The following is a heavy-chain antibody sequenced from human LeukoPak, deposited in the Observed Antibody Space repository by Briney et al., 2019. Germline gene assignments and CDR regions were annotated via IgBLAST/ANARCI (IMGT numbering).Heavy chain of an antibody. CDR1: GFTFSSYW. Sequence: GGSLRLSCAASGFTFSSYWIHWVRQAPGRGLVWVSRINSDGSSTTYADSVKGRFTISRDNAKNTVYLQMNSLRAEDTAVYYCARDSGYSSDGDFDYWGQGTLVTVSS. CDR3: ARDSGYSSDGDFDY. D-gene: IGHD6-25*01. CDR2: INSDGSST. J-gene: IGHJ4*02. V-gene: IGHV3-74*03.